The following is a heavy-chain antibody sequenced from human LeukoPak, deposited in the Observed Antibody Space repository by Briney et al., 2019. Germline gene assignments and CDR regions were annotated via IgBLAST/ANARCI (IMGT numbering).Heavy chain of an antibody. CDR3: ARVALKTSHAFDI. D-gene: IGHD2-2*01. CDR1: GFTFSSYG. CDR2: ISSSGSTI. J-gene: IGHJ3*02. Sequence: PGGSLRLSCAASGFTFSSYGMSWVRQAPGKGLEWVSYISSSGSTIYYADSVKGRFTISRDNAKNSLYLQMNSLRAEDTAVYYCARVALKTSHAFDIWGQGTMVTVSS. V-gene: IGHV3-48*04.